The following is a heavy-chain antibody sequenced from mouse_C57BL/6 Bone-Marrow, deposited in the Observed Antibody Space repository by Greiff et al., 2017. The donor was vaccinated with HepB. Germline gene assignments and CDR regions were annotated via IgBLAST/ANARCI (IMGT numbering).Heavy chain of an antibody. V-gene: IGHV14-4*01. D-gene: IGHD2-2*01. CDR1: GFNIKDDY. CDR2: IDPENGDT. Sequence: EVQVVESGAELVRPGASVKLSCTASGFNIKDDYMHWVKQRPDQGLEWIGWIDPENGDTEYASKFQGKATITADTSSTTAYLQLSSLTSEDTAVYYCTTGYLYYVDYWGQGTTLTGSS. J-gene: IGHJ2*01. CDR3: TTGYLYYVDY.